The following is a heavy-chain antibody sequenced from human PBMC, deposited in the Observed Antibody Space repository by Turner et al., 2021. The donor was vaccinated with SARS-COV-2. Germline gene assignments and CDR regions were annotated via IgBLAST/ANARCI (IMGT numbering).Heavy chain of an antibody. CDR1: GGSISSSSYY. J-gene: IGHJ4*02. D-gene: IGHD3-3*01. Sequence: QLQLPESGPGQVKPSETLSPTCTVSGGSISSSSYYWGWIRQPPGKGLEWIGSIYYSGSTYYNPSLKSRVTISVDTSKNQFSLKLSSVTAADTAVYYCARRRFMSGYSFDYWGQGTLVTVSS. CDR2: IYYSGST. CDR3: ARRRFMSGYSFDY. V-gene: IGHV4-39*01.